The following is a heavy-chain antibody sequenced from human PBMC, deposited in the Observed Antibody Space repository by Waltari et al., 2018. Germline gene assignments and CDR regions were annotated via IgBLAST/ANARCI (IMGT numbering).Heavy chain of an antibody. CDR1: GGSISSSRYY. J-gene: IGHJ4*02. Sequence: QLQLQESGPGLVKPSETMSLTCPGSGGSISSSRYYWGWVRQPPGKGLEWIGSIYYSGSTYYNPSLKSRVTISVDTSKNQFSLKLSSVTAADTAVYYCARGPGIAAAGTIPPDYWGQGTLVTVSS. D-gene: IGHD6-13*01. CDR3: ARGPGIAAAGTIPPDY. V-gene: IGHV4-39*07. CDR2: IYYSGST.